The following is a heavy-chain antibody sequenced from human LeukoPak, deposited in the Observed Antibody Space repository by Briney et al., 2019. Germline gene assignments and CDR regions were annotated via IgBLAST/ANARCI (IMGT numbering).Heavy chain of an antibody. CDR1: GGSISSYY. J-gene: IGHJ4*02. Sequence: SETLSLTCTVSGGSISSYYWSWIRQRPGKGLEWIGYIYYSGSTNYNPSLKSRVTISVDTSKNQFSLKLSSVTAADTAVYYCARDIGSGLGYFDYWGQGTLVTVSS. CDR3: ARDIGSGLGYFDY. CDR2: IYYSGST. V-gene: IGHV4-59*01. D-gene: IGHD3-10*01.